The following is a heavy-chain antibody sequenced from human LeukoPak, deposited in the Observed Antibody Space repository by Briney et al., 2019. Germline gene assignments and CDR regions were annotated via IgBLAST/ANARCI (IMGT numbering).Heavy chain of an antibody. Sequence: GGSLRLSCAASGFTFSDYYMSWIRQAPGKGLEWVSYISSSGSTIYYADSVKGRFTISRDNAKNSLYLQMNSLRAEDTAVYYCARFGPAATEFTQYYCYMDVWGKGTTVTVSS. D-gene: IGHD2-2*01. CDR3: ARFGPAATEFTQYYCYMDV. CDR2: ISSSGSTI. CDR1: GFTFSDYY. V-gene: IGHV3-11*04. J-gene: IGHJ6*03.